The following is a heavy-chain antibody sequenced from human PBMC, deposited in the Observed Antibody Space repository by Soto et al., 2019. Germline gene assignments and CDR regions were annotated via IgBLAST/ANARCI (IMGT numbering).Heavy chain of an antibody. CDR1: GDSISSGGYY. V-gene: IGHV4-31*03. CDR3: ARIYCSSTSCHYGMDV. Sequence: QVQLQESGPGLVKPSQTLSLTCTVSGDSISSGGYYWSWIRQHPGKGLEWIGYIYYSGSTYYNPSLRSRVTISVDTSKYKFSLKLSSVTAADTAVYYCARIYCSSTSCHYGMDVWGQGTTVTVSS. D-gene: IGHD2-2*01. CDR2: IYYSGST. J-gene: IGHJ6*02.